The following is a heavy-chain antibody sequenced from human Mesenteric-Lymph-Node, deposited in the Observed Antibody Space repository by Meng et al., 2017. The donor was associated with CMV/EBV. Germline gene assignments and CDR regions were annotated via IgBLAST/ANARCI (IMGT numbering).Heavy chain of an antibody. CDR1: GYTFTDIY. Sequence: QVQLVQCRAEVVKPGASVMVSCKASGYTFTDIYIHWVRQAPGQGLEWMGRINPNSGVSNSAQNFQGRVTMTRDTSISTAYMELGRLTSDDTAVYYCARDNVNPEGFDPWGQGTLVTVSS. J-gene: IGHJ5*02. CDR2: INPNSGVS. D-gene: IGHD2/OR15-2a*01. V-gene: IGHV1-2*06. CDR3: ARDNVNPEGFDP.